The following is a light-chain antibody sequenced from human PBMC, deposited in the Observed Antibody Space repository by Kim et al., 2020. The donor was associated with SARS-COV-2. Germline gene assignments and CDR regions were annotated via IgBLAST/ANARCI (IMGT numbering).Light chain of an antibody. Sequence: RGEGDTLTCRASHSVSISLAWYQQTPDQAPRLIIYDAATRATGIRDRFSGSGSGTDFALTIGSREPRDFAIYYCQQRGNWHPALTFGGGTKVDIK. V-gene: IGKV3D-11*02. CDR2: DAA. J-gene: IGKJ4*01. CDR1: HSVSIS. CDR3: QQRGNWHPALT.